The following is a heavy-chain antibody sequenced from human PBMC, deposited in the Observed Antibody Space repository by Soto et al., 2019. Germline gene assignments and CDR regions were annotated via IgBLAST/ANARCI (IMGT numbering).Heavy chain of an antibody. D-gene: IGHD3-16*01. CDR3: AGGAMYYYYGMDV. V-gene: IGHV4-59*01. J-gene: IGHJ6*02. Sequence: PSETLSLTCTDSGGSISSYYWSWIRQPPGKGLEWIGYIYYSGSTNYNPSLKSRVTISVDTSKNQFSLKLSSVTAADTAVYYCAGGAMYYYYGMDVWGQGTTVTVSS. CDR1: GGSISSYY. CDR2: IYYSGST.